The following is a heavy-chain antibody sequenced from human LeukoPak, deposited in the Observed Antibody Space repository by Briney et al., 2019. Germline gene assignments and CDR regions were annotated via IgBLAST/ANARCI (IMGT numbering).Heavy chain of an antibody. D-gene: IGHD5-12*01. CDR2: ISWNSGSI. V-gene: IGHV3-9*01. Sequence: GGSLRLSCAASGFTFDDYAMHWVRQAPGKGLEWVSGISWNSGSIGYADSVKGRFTISRDNAKNSLYLQMNSLRAEDTALYYCAKGNGYNLVYTNFDQWGQGALVTVSS. J-gene: IGHJ4*02. CDR1: GFTFDDYA. CDR3: AKGNGYNLVYTNFDQ.